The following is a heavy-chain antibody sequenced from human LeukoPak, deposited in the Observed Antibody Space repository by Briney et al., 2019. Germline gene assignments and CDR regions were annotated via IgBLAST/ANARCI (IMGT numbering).Heavy chain of an antibody. V-gene: IGHV3-30-3*01. CDR3: ARSGIQLWTGYFDY. Sequence: PGGSLRLSCAASGFTFRSYAMHGVRQAPGRGVEGVAVISYDGSNKYYADSVKGRFTISRDNSKNTLYLQMNSLRAEDTAVYYCARSGIQLWTGYFDYWGQGTLVTVSS. CDR2: ISYDGSNK. J-gene: IGHJ4*02. D-gene: IGHD5-18*01. CDR1: GFTFRSYA.